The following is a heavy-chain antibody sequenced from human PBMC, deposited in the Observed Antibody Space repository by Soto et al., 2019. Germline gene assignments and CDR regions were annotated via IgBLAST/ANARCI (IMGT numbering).Heavy chain of an antibody. Sequence: EVQLVESGGGLVKPGGSLRLSCAASGFTFSSYSMNWVRQAPGKGLEWVSSISSSSSYIYYADSVKGRFTISRDNAKNSLYLQMNSLRAEDTAVYYCARDPIAVAGRGYFDYWGQGTLVTVSS. J-gene: IGHJ4*02. CDR2: ISSSSSYI. CDR3: ARDPIAVAGRGYFDY. D-gene: IGHD6-19*01. V-gene: IGHV3-21*01. CDR1: GFTFSSYS.